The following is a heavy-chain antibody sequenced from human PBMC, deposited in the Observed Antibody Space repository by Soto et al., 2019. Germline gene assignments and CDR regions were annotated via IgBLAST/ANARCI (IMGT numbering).Heavy chain of an antibody. D-gene: IGHD3-16*01. V-gene: IGHV1-18*04. J-gene: IGHJ3*02. CDR2: INPYNANV. CDR1: GYTFTNHG. Sequence: QVQLVQSGAEVKKPGASVKVSCKTSGYTFTNHGINWVRQAPGQGLEWMGWINPYNANVNYAQKLQGRVTMTTATSTSTAYMYLRSMTSDDTAAYYCARDRGAGLWGDAVDIWGQGTMVTVSS. CDR3: ARDRGAGLWGDAVDI.